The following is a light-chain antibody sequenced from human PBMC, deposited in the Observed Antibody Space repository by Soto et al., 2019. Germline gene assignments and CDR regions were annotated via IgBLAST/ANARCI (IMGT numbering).Light chain of an antibody. CDR1: QSVSSSY. V-gene: IGKV3-20*01. J-gene: IGKJ1*01. CDR3: QQYGSSPRT. CDR2: GAS. Sequence: ENVWTQSPGTLSLSPGERATLSCRASQSVSSSYLAWYQQKPGQAPRLLIYGASSRATGIPDRFSGSGSGTAFTLTISRLEPEDFAVYYCQQYGSSPRTFGQGTKVEIK.